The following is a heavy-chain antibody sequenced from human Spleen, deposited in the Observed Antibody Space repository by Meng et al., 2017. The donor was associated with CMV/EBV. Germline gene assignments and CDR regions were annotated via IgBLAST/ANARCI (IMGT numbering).Heavy chain of an antibody. J-gene: IGHJ4*02. D-gene: IGHD2-21*02. Sequence: CGFSISSTGVNVAWLRQPPGKAPEWLAVIYWDDEKRYSPSLRSSLTVTKDTSRNQVVLKMTNMNPLDSATYYCARRGVCGGDCYFDYWGRGLLVTVSS. V-gene: IGHV2-5*02. CDR3: ARRGVCGGDCYFDY. CDR1: GFSISSTGVN. CDR2: IYWDDEK.